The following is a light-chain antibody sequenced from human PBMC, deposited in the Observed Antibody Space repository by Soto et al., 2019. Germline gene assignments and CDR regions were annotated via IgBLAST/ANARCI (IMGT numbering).Light chain of an antibody. J-gene: IGKJ2*01. CDR2: GAS. CDR3: QQYDNLAYT. CDR1: QDIGHF. Sequence: DIQMTQSPSSLSASVGDRVTITCQASQDIGHFLNWYQQKSGKAPSRLIYGASNLDTGVPSRVTGRVSGTDFLFTIRRLQPEDVATYYCQQYDNLAYTFGQGTKLEIK. V-gene: IGKV1-33*01.